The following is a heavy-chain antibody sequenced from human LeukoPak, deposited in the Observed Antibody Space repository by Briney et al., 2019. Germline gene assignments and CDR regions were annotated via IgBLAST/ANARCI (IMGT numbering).Heavy chain of an antibody. J-gene: IGHJ4*02. CDR1: GFTFSSYG. CDR2: IRYDGSNK. D-gene: IGHD2-15*01. V-gene: IGHV3-33*01. CDR3: AREYCSGGSCYLYYFDY. Sequence: GRSLRLSCAASGFTFSSYGMHWVRQAPGKGLEWVAVIRYDGSNKYYADSVKGRFTISRDNSKNTLYLQMNSLRAEDTAVYYCAREYCSGGSCYLYYFDYWGQGTLVTVSS.